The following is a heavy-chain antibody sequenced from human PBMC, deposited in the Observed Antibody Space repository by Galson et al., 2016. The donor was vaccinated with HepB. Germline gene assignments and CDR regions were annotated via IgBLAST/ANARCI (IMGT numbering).Heavy chain of an antibody. CDR1: GYSFTGYF. V-gene: IGHV1-2*06. CDR2: IKPHSGGS. D-gene: IGHD5-12*01. CDR3: AGEFKRHSVATFYYYGMDV. Sequence: SVKVSCKASGYSFTGYFIHWVLQAPGQGLEWVGLIKPHSGGSKFAQQYQGRVTLTRDTSTSTAYMELTSLRSDDPAVYFCAGEFKRHSVATFYYYGMDVWGQGTTVTVSS. J-gene: IGHJ6*02.